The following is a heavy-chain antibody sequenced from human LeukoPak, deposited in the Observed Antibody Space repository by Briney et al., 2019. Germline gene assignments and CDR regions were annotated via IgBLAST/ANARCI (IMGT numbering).Heavy chain of an antibody. Sequence: PGGSLRLSCAASGFTFSSYSMNWVRQAPGKGLEWVSSISSSSSYIYYADSVKGRFTISRDNAKNSLYLQMNSLRAEDTAVYYCARVSIPMVRGVIIQYYFDYWGQGTLVTVSS. V-gene: IGHV3-21*01. CDR3: ARVSIPMVRGVIIQYYFDY. CDR2: ISSSSSYI. D-gene: IGHD3-10*01. J-gene: IGHJ4*02. CDR1: GFTFSSYS.